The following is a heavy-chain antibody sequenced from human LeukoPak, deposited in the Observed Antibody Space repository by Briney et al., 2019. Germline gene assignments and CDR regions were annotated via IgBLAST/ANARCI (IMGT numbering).Heavy chain of an antibody. J-gene: IGHJ4*02. CDR2: IHSDGRTT. V-gene: IGHV3-74*03. Sequence: GGSLRLSCTASGFTISSYWMHWVRQVPGKGLVWVSCIHSDGRTTTYADSVKGRFTISRDNAKSTVYLQMNSLRAEDTAVYYCTGLLDFWGQGTLVTVSS. D-gene: IGHD7-27*01. CDR1: GFTISSYW. CDR3: TGLLDF.